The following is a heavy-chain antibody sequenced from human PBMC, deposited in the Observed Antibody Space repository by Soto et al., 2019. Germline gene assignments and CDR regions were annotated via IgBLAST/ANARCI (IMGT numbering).Heavy chain of an antibody. CDR2: IYYTGST. V-gene: IGHV4-30-4*01. J-gene: IGHJ4*02. CDR3: ATVPPYRTGFGGLDC. CDR1: GGSVSSDNYY. D-gene: IGHD6-19*01. Sequence: SETLSLTCIVSGGSVSSDNYYWSWIRQSPGKGLEWIGYIYYTGSTYYNPSLKSRVTISVDRSQNQFSLELTSVTSADTAVYFCATVPPYRTGFGGLDCWGQGTLVT.